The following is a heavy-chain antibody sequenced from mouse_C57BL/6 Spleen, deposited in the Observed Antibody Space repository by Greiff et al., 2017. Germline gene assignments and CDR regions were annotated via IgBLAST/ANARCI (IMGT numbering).Heavy chain of an antibody. J-gene: IGHJ3*01. V-gene: IGHV1-26*01. CDR3: ARGTTAQAPFAY. Sequence: VQLQQSGPELVKPGASVKISCKASGYTFTDYYMNWVKQSHGKSLEWIGDINPNNGGTSYNQKFKGKATLTVDKSSSTAYMELRSLTSEDSAVXYCARGTTAQAPFAYWGQGTLVTVSA. D-gene: IGHD3-2*02. CDR2: INPNNGGT. CDR1: GYTFTDYY.